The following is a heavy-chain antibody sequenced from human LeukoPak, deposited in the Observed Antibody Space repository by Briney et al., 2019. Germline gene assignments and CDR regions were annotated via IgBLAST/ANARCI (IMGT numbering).Heavy chain of an antibody. Sequence: SETLSLTCTVSGGSISTYYWSWVWQPPGKGLEWIGYIYYSGSTNYNPSLRSRVTISIHTSKTQFSLNLSSVTAADSAVYYCARLRTVGRTGWYFDLWGRGTRVTVSS. D-gene: IGHD1-26*01. CDR3: ARLRTVGRTGWYFDL. J-gene: IGHJ2*01. CDR2: IYYSGST. CDR1: GGSISTYY. V-gene: IGHV4-59*01.